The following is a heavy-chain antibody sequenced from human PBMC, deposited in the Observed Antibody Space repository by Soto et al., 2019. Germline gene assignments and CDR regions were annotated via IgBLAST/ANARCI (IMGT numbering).Heavy chain of an antibody. D-gene: IGHD2-2*02. J-gene: IGHJ5*02. CDR1: GVSISSYY. CDR3: ALGYCSSTSCYRGDNWFDP. V-gene: IGHV4-59*01. CDR2: IYYSGST. Sequence: SETLSLTCTVSGVSISSYYWSWIRQPPGKGLEWIGYIYYSGSTNYNPSLKSRVTISVDTSKNQFSLKLSSVTAADTAVYYCALGYCSSTSCYRGDNWFDPWGQGTLVTVSS.